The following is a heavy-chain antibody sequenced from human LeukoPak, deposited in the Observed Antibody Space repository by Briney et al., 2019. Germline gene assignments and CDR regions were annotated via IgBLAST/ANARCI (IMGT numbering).Heavy chain of an antibody. CDR2: IYTSGST. CDR1: GGSISSYY. V-gene: IGHV4-4*07. Sequence: PSETLSLTCTVSGGSISSYYWSWIRQPAGKGLDWIGRIYTSGSTNYNPSLKSRFTISVDKSKNQFSLKLTSAPAADTAVYYCARDPSSGWSNYYYYYMDVWGKGTTVTVSS. CDR3: ARDPSSGWSNYYYYYMDV. D-gene: IGHD6-19*01. J-gene: IGHJ6*03.